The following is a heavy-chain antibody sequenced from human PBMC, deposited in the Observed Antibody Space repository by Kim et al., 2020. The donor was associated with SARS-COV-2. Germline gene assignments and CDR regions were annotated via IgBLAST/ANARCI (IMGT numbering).Heavy chain of an antibody. J-gene: IGHJ2*01. V-gene: IGHV4-38-2*02. D-gene: IGHD3-22*01. Sequence: SETLSLTCTVSGYSISSGYYWGWIRQPPGKGLEWIGSIYHSGSTYYNPSLKSRVTISVDTSKNQFSLKLSSVTAADTAVYYCARQITMIVVDRGWYFDLWGRGTLVTVSS. CDR3: ARQITMIVVDRGWYFDL. CDR1: GYSISSGYY. CDR2: IYHSGST.